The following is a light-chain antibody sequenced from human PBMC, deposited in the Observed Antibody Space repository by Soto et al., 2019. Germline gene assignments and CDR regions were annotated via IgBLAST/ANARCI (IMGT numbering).Light chain of an antibody. CDR2: AAS. J-gene: IGKJ1*01. CDR1: QSISSY. V-gene: IGKV1-39*01. Sequence: DIQMTQSPSSLSASVGDRDTITCRASQSISSYLNWYQQKPGKAPKLLIYAASSLQSGVPSRFSGSGSGTDFTLTISSLQPEDFATYYCQQSYSNPWTFGQGTKVEIK. CDR3: QQSYSNPWT.